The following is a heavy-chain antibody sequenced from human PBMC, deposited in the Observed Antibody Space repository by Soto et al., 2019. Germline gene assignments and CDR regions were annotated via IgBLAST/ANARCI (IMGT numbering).Heavy chain of an antibody. Sequence: QVQLVESGGGVVQPGRSLRLSCAASGFTFSSYGMHWVRQAPGKGLEWVAVIWYDGSNKYYADSVKGRFTISRDNSKNTLYLQMNSLRAEGTAVYYCARDPSTYSNYVDGFDYWGQGTLVTVSS. D-gene: IGHD4-4*01. V-gene: IGHV3-33*01. CDR2: IWYDGSNK. J-gene: IGHJ4*02. CDR1: GFTFSSYG. CDR3: ARDPSTYSNYVDGFDY.